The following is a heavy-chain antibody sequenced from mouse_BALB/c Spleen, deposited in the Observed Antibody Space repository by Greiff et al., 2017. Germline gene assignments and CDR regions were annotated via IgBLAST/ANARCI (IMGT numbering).Heavy chain of an antibody. Sequence: EVQVVESGGGLVKPGGSLKLSCAASGFTFSDYYMYWVRQTPEKRLEWVATISDGGSYTYYPDSVKGRFTISRDNAKNNLYLQMSSLKSEDTAMYYCARDFTVVARGRYFDVWGAGTTVTVSS. CDR2: ISDGGSYT. CDR3: ARDFTVVARGRYFDV. D-gene: IGHD1-1*01. J-gene: IGHJ1*01. CDR1: GFTFSDYY. V-gene: IGHV5-4*02.